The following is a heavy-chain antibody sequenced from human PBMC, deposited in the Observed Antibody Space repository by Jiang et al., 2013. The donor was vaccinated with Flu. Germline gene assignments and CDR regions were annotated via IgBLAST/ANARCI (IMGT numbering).Heavy chain of an antibody. Sequence: KPTQTLTLTCTFSGFSLSTSGMCVSWIRQPPEKALEWLARIDWDDDKYYSTSLKTRLTVSKDTSSSQVVLTMTNMDPEDTATYYCARLVTGTWDYWGQGTLVTVSS. D-gene: IGHD6-19*01. J-gene: IGHJ4*02. CDR3: ARLVTGTWDY. CDR1: GFSLSTSGMC. V-gene: IGHV2-70*11. CDR2: IDWDDDK.